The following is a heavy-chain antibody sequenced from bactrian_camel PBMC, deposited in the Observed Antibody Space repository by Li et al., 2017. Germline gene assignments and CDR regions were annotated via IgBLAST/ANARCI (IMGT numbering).Heavy chain of an antibody. J-gene: IGHJ4*01. V-gene: IGHV3S53*01. Sequence: QVQLVESGGGSVETGGSLTLACVGSEEMIGGGCMAWFRQAPGKEREEVATIDSVNIARYAKSVKGRFTISRDTGKDTLYLQMNSLKIEDTAVYYCALGSSRQATMTARGKGTQVTVS. CDR1: EEMIGGGC. CDR2: IDSVNIA. D-gene: IGHD3*01.